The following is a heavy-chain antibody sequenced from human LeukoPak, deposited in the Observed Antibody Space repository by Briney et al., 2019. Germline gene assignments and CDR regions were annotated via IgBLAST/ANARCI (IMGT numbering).Heavy chain of an antibody. V-gene: IGHV4-39*07. CDR2: IYYSGST. D-gene: IGHD6-19*01. CDR3: ARLDLIAVAGTGYFDY. CDR1: GGSISSSSYY. Sequence: PSETLSLTCTVSGGSISSSSYYWGWIRQPPGKGLEWIGSIYYSGSTYYNPSLKSRVTISVDTSKNQFSLKLSSVTAADTAVYYCARLDLIAVAGTGYFDYWGQGTLVTVSS. J-gene: IGHJ4*02.